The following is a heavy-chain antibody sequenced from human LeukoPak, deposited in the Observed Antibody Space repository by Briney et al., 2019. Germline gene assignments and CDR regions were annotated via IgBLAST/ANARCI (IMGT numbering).Heavy chain of an antibody. CDR3: ARGPRTNWFDP. J-gene: IGHJ5*02. V-gene: IGHV1-2*02. D-gene: IGHD1-14*01. Sequence: ASVKVSCKTSGCTFTDYYMHWVRQAPGQGREWMGWINPNSGGTNYAQKFQGRVTMTRDTSISTAYMELSRLRSDDTAVYYCARGPRTNWFDPWGQGTLVTVSS. CDR2: INPNSGGT. CDR1: GCTFTDYY.